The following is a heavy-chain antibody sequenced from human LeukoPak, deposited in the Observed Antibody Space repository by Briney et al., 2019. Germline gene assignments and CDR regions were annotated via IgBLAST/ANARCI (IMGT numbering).Heavy chain of an antibody. D-gene: IGHD3-9*01. J-gene: IGHJ4*02. CDR2: IRSKTDGGTT. V-gene: IGHV3-15*01. Sequence: GGSLRLSCAASGFTFSNAWMSWVRQAPGKGLEWVGRIRSKTDGGTTDYAAPVKGRFTISRDDSKNTLYLQMNSLKTEDTAVYYCTTVEYYDILTGYSYFDYWGQGTLVTVSS. CDR1: GFTFSNAW. CDR3: TTVEYYDILTGYSYFDY.